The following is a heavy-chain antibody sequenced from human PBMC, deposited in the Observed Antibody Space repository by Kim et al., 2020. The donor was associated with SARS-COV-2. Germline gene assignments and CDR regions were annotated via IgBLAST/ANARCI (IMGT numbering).Heavy chain of an antibody. D-gene: IGHD5-12*01. CDR1: GFTFSSYS. Sequence: GGSLRLSCAASGFTFSSYSMNWVRQAPGKGLEWVSSISSSSSYIYYADSVKGRFTISRDNAKNSLYLQMNSLRAEDTAVYYCAREGIRGDIVATLIFDYWGQGTLVTVSS. CDR2: ISSSSSYI. J-gene: IGHJ4*02. V-gene: IGHV3-21*01. CDR3: AREGIRGDIVATLIFDY.